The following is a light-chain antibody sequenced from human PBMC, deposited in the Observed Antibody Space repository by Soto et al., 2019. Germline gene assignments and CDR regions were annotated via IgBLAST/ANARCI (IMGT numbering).Light chain of an antibody. J-gene: IGKJ5*01. CDR2: GSS. V-gene: IGKV3-20*01. CDR3: QQYGSSPIT. CDR1: QSITSSY. Sequence: EIVLTQSPGTLSLSPGERGTLSCRASQSITSSYLAWYQQKPGQAPRLLIYGSSRRATGIPDRFSGSGSGTDFTLTISRLEPEDFAVYYCQQYGSSPITFGQGTRLEIK.